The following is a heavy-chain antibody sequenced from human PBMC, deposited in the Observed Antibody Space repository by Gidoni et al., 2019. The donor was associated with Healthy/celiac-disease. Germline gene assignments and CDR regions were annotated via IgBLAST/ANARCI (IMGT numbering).Heavy chain of an antibody. Sequence: QVQLQQWGAGLLKPSETLSLTCAVYGGSFSGYYWSWIRQPPGKGLEWIGEINHSGSTYYNPSLKSRVTISVDTSKNQFSLKLSSVTAADTAVYYCARGTAVAGTDGNWFDPWGQGTLVTVSS. CDR3: ARGTAVAGTDGNWFDP. CDR1: GGSFSGYY. D-gene: IGHD6-19*01. V-gene: IGHV4-34*01. J-gene: IGHJ5*02. CDR2: INHSGST.